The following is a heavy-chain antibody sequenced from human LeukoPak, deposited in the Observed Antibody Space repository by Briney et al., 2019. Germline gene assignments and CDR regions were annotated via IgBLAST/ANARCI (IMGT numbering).Heavy chain of an antibody. D-gene: IGHD3-10*01. CDR1: GGSFSGYY. CDR2: INHSGST. V-gene: IGHV4-34*01. J-gene: IGHJ3*02. Sequence: SETLSLTCAVYGGSFSGYYWSWIRQPPGKGLEWIGEINHSGSTNYNPSLKSRVTISVDTSKNQFSLKLSSVTAADTAVYYCARHYYGSGSSEDAFDIWGQGTMVTVSS. CDR3: ARHYYGSGSSEDAFDI.